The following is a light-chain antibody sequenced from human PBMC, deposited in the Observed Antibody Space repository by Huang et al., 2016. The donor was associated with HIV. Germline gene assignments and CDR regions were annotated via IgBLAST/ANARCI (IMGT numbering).Light chain of an antibody. Sequence: IQLTQSPSSLSASVGDRVTITCRASQGISNSLVWYQQKPGRAPKLLIYAASTLQSGVTSRFRGSGSGTDFTLTISRLQPEDSATYYCQQFSSYSPLTFGGGTKVEIK. CDR1: QGISNS. J-gene: IGKJ4*01. V-gene: IGKV1-9*01. CDR3: QQFSSYSPLT. CDR2: AAS.